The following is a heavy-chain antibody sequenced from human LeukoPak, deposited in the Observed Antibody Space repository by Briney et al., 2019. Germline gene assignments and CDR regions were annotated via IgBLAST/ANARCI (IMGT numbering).Heavy chain of an antibody. J-gene: IGHJ4*02. CDR1: GGSFSGYY. D-gene: IGHD4-17*01. Sequence: SETLSLTCAVYGGSFSGYYWSWIRRPPGKGLEWIGEINHSGSTNYNPSLKSRVTISVDTSKNQFSLKLSSVTAADTAVYYCARESQRYGDYVGYWGQGTLVTVSS. V-gene: IGHV4-34*01. CDR2: INHSGST. CDR3: ARESQRYGDYVGY.